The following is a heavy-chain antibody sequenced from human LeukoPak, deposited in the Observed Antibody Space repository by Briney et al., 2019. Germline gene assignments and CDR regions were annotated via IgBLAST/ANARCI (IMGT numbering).Heavy chain of an antibody. D-gene: IGHD3-10*01. J-gene: IGHJ3*02. Sequence: SETLSLTCTVSGGSISSYYWSWIRQPAGKGLEWIGRIYTSGSTNYNPSLKSRVTMSVDTSKNQFSLKLSSVTAADTAVYYCARAITMVRGVIITLAFDIWGQGTMVTVSP. V-gene: IGHV4-4*07. CDR2: IYTSGST. CDR1: GGSISSYY. CDR3: ARAITMVRGVIITLAFDI.